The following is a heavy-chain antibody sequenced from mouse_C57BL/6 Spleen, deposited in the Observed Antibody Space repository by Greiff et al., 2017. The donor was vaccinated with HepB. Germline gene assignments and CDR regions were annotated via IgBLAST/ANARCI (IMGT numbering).Heavy chain of an antibody. CDR1: GYTFTSYW. J-gene: IGHJ3*01. Sequence: QVQLQQPGAELVKPGASVKLSCKASGYTFTSYWMQWVNQRPGQGLEWIGEIDPSDSYTNYNQKFKGKATLTVDTASSTAYMQLSSLTSEDSAVYYCARSLDYGCDYWGQGTLVTVSA. D-gene: IGHD2-2*01. CDR2: IDPSDSYT. V-gene: IGHV1-50*01. CDR3: ARSLDYGCDY.